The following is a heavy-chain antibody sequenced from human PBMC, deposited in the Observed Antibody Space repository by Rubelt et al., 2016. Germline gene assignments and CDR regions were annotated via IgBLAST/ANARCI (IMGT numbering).Heavy chain of an antibody. CDR3: AKVKWVS. V-gene: IGHV3-23*01. D-gene: IGHD2-8*01. Sequence: EVQLLESGGGLVQPGGSLRLSCAASGFNFSNYAMSWVRQAPGKGLEWVSVISGSGSSTDYADSVRGRFTISRDKSKNTLYLQMNSLRDEDTAVYYCAKVKWVSWGQGTLVTVSS. J-gene: IGHJ4*02. CDR2: ISGSGSST. CDR1: GFNFSNYA.